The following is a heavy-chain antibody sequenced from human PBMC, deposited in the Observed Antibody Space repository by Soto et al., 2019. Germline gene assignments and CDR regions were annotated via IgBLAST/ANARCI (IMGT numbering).Heavy chain of an antibody. J-gene: IGHJ4*02. V-gene: IGHV2-5*02. Sequence: QITLKESGPTLVKPTQTLTLTCTFSGFSLSTSGVGVGWIRQPPGKALEWLALIYWDDDKRYSPSLNSMLTITNDTPTHKVVLTMTNIDPVDTATYYCAHSLAASNSVDYEPINSFDHWGQVTLVTLSS. D-gene: IGHD4-17*01. CDR1: GFSLSTSGVG. CDR3: AHSLAASNSVDYEPINSFDH. CDR2: IYWDDDK.